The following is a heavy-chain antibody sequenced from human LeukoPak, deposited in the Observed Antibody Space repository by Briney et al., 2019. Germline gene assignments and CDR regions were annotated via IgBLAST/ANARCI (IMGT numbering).Heavy chain of an antibody. Sequence: ASVKVSCKASGYTFTSYYMHWVRQAPGQGLEWMGWINPNSGGTNYAQKFQGWVTMTRDTSISTAYMELSRLRSDDTAVYYCARGGDSSGYYYVAFDIWGQGTMVTVSS. V-gene: IGHV1-2*04. D-gene: IGHD3-22*01. CDR2: INPNSGGT. CDR3: ARGGDSSGYYYVAFDI. CDR1: GYTFTSYY. J-gene: IGHJ3*02.